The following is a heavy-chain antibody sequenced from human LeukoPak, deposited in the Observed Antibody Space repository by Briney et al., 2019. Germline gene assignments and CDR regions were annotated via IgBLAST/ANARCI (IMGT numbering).Heavy chain of an antibody. J-gene: IGHJ4*02. CDR2: ISYDGSNK. Sequence: GRSLRLSCAASGFTFSSYGMHWVRQAPGKGLEWVAVISYDGSNKYYADSVKGRFTISGDNSKNTLYLQMNSLRVEDTAVYYCARWEVDYWGQGTLVTVSS. V-gene: IGHV3-30*03. D-gene: IGHD1-26*01. CDR1: GFTFSSYG. CDR3: ARWEVDY.